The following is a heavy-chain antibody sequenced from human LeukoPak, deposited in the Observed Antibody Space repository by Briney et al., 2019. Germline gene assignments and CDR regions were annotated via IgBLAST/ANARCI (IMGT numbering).Heavy chain of an antibody. CDR3: ARPSYYYGSGSYNY. CDR1: GFTFSSYA. D-gene: IGHD3-10*01. J-gene: IGHJ4*02. V-gene: IGHV3-30*04. CDR2: ISYDGSNK. Sequence: GGSLRLSCAASGFTFSSYAMHWVRQAPGKGLEWVAVISYDGSNKYYADSVKGRFTISRDNSKNTLYLQMNSLRAEDTAVYYCARPSYYYGSGSYNYWGQGTLVTVSS.